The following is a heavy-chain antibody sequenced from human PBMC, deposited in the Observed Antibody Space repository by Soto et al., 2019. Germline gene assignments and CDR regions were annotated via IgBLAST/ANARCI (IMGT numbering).Heavy chain of an antibody. CDR2: IIPIFGTA. D-gene: IGHD4-17*01. V-gene: IGHV1-69*06. J-gene: IGHJ4*02. CDR1: GGTFSSYA. Sequence: ASVKVSCKASGGTFSSYAISWVRQAPGQGLEWMGGIIPIFGTANYAQKFQGRVTITADKSTSTAYMELSSLRSEDTAVYYCARVDYGDYDYFDYRGQGTLVTVSS. CDR3: ARVDYGDYDYFDY.